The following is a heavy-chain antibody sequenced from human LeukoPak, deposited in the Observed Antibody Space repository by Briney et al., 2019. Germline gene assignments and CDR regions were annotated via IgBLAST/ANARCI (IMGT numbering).Heavy chain of an antibody. Sequence: SETLSLTCTVSGGSISSSSYYWGWIRQPPGKGLEWIGTVYYSGDTYYNPSLKGRVTISLDTSKNQFSLKLRSVTAADTAVYYCAREPRYCSGGSCYFFDYWGQGTLVTVSS. D-gene: IGHD2-15*01. CDR3: AREPRYCSGGSCYFFDY. J-gene: IGHJ4*02. CDR1: GGSISSSSYY. CDR2: VYYSGDT. V-gene: IGHV4-39*01.